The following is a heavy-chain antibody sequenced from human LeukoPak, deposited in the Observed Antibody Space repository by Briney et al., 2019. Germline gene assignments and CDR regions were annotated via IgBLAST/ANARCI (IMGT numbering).Heavy chain of an antibody. CDR3: TSPRGYSGYDRPNEVY. V-gene: IGHV3-49*04. J-gene: IGHJ4*02. CDR1: GFTFGDYA. Sequence: PGGSLRLSCTASGFTFGDYAMTWVRQAPGKGLEWVGFIRSKAYGGTTEYAASVKGRFTISRDDSKSIAYLQMNSLKTEDTAVYYCTSPRGYSGYDRPNEVYWGQGTLVTVSS. D-gene: IGHD5-12*01. CDR2: IRSKAYGGTT.